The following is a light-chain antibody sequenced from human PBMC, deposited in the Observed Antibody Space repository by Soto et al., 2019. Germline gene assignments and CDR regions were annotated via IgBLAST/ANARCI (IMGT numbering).Light chain of an antibody. V-gene: IGLV8-61*02. CDR2: STN. CDR1: SGSVSTSYY. CDR3: VLYMGSGIEV. J-gene: IGLJ2*01. Sequence: QTVVTQEPSFSVSPGGTVTLTCGLSSGSVSTSYYPSWYQQTPGQAPRTLIYSTNTRSSGVPDCFSASILGNKAALTITGAQADNESDYYCVLYMGSGIEVFGGGTKVTVL.